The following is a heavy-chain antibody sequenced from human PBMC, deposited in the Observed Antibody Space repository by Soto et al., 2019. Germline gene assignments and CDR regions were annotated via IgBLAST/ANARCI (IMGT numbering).Heavy chain of an antibody. CDR2: INDVGYST. J-gene: IGHJ4*02. D-gene: IGHD5-18*01. V-gene: IGHV3-23*01. CDR1: GFTFSSYA. CDR3: XKVTSRESGYSYGKSDY. Sequence: PGGSLRLSCAASGFTFSSYAMNWVRQAPGKGLQWVSAINDVGYSTYYADSVKGRFTISRDNSKNTLYLQMSSLRAEDTAVYFCXKVTSRESGYSYGKSDYWGQGTPVTVSS.